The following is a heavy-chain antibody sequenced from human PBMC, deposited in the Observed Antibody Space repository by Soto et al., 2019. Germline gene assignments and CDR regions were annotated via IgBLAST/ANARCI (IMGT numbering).Heavy chain of an antibody. CDR2: IIPIFGTA. J-gene: IGHJ3*02. CDR1: GGTFSSYA. V-gene: IGHV1-69*13. CDR3: AFTGYSYGYGAFDI. Sequence: RASVKVSCKASGGTFSSYAISWVRQAPGQGLEWMGGIIPIFGTANYAQKFQGRVTITADESTSTAYMELSSLRSEDTAVYYCAFTGYSYGYGAFDIWGQGTMVTVSS. D-gene: IGHD5-18*01.